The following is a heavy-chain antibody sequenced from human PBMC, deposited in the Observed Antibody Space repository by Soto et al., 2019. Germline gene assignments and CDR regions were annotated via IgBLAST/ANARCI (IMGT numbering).Heavy chain of an antibody. CDR1: GFSLSGSF. CDR3: AGLMDTLFHRFDY. D-gene: IGHD5-18*01. V-gene: IGHV3-73*02. Sequence: EVELVESGGGLVQPGGSLKLSCAASGFSLSGSFIHWVRQASGKGPEWVGRIASRAHNYATAYGTSVQGRFTVSRDDSLNTAYLHMNGLKTEDTAVYFCAGLMDTLFHRFDYWGRGILVTVSA. CDR2: IASRAHNYAT. J-gene: IGHJ4*02.